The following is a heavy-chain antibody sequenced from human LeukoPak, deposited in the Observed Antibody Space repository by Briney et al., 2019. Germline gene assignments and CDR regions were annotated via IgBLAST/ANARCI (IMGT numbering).Heavy chain of an antibody. J-gene: IGHJ5*02. V-gene: IGHV3-30-3*01. CDR1: GFTFSSYA. D-gene: IGHD2-2*01. CDR3: ARGIGYCSSTSCDNWFDP. CDR2: ISYDGSNK. Sequence: GGSLRLSCAASGFTFSSYAMHWVRQAPGKGLEWVAVISYDGSNKYYADSVKGRFTISRDNSKNTLYLQMNSLRAEDTAVYYCARGIGYCSSTSCDNWFDPWGQGTPVTVSS.